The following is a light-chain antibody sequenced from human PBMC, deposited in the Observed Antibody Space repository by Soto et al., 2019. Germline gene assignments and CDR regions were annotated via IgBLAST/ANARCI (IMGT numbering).Light chain of an antibody. CDR2: EVN. CDR3: CSYVGTDIVL. Sequence: QSALTQPASVSGSPGQSIAISCTGTSSDVGSYNFVSWYQQHPGKAPKLIIYEVNKWPSGVSDRFSGSKSGNTASLTISGLQAEDEADYYCCSYVGTDIVLFGGGTKVTVL. J-gene: IGLJ2*01. V-gene: IGLV2-23*02. CDR1: SSDVGSYNF.